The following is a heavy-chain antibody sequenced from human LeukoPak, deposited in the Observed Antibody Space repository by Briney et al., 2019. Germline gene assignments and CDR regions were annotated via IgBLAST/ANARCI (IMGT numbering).Heavy chain of an antibody. CDR2: MYYSGST. J-gene: IGHJ4*02. CDR3: GGGGTYSQFDY. V-gene: IGHV4-59*01. Sequence: SETLSLTCAVSGGSIRSYYWNWVRQPPGKGLEWIGYMYYSGSTNYNPSLKSRVSISGDTSNNQFSLKLNSVTAADTAVYYCGGGGTYSQFDYWGQGTLVTVSS. CDR1: GGSIRSYY. D-gene: IGHD1-26*01.